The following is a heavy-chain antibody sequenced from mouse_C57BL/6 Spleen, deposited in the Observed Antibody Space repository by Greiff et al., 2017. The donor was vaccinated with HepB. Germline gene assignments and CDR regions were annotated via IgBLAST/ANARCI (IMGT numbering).Heavy chain of an antibody. D-gene: IGHD1-1*01. CDR1: GYTFTSYW. V-gene: IGHV1-55*01. CDR3: ARLGYGSSRGFAY. J-gene: IGHJ3*01. CDR2: IYPGSGST. Sequence: QVQLQQPGAELVKPGASVKLSCKASGYTFTSYWITWVKQRPGQGLEWIGDIYPGSGSTNYNEKFKSKATLTVDTSSSTAYMQLSSLTSEDSAVYYCARLGYGSSRGFAYWGQGTLVTVSA.